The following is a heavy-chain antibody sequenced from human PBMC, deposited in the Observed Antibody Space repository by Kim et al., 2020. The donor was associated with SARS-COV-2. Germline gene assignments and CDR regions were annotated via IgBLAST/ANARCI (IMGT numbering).Heavy chain of an antibody. CDR3: ARGGRYCGGGSCYDFDY. Sequence: SETLSLTCTVSGGSISSSGYYWTWIRQPPGKGLEWIGYIYYSGSTYYNPSLKSRVTISVDTSKNQFSLKLSSVTAADTAVYYCARGGRYCGGGSCYDFDYWGQGTLVTVSS. CDR2: IYYSGST. D-gene: IGHD2-15*01. CDR1: GGSISSSGYY. J-gene: IGHJ4*02. V-gene: IGHV4-31*03.